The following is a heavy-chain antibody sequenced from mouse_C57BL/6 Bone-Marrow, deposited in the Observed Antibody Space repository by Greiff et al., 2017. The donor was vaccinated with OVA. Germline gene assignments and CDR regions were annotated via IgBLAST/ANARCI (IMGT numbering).Heavy chain of an antibody. CDR2: ICGGGST. J-gene: IGHJ4*01. Sequence: QVQLKESGPGLVAPSQSLSITCTVSGFSLTSYGVDWVRQPPGKGLEWLGAICGGGSTNYNSALMSRMSIRKDNYKSQIFLKMNSLQTDDAAVYYCSKHGGYAMDYWGQGTSVTVSS. CDR3: SKHGGYAMDY. CDR1: GFSLTSYG. V-gene: IGHV2-9*01.